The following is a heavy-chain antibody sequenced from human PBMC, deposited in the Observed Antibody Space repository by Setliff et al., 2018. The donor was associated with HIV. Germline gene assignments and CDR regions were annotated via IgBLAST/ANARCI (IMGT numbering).Heavy chain of an antibody. V-gene: IGHV1-69*13. Sequence: SVKVSCKASGGTFSNFAISWVRLAPGQGLEWMGGIIPILGATNYAPKFHGRATIIADDSTSTAYMELGSLISEDTAVYYCARFHHRYWWFDPWGQGTLVTVSS. CDR2: IIPILGAT. D-gene: IGHD2-8*02. CDR1: GGTFSNFA. CDR3: ARFHHRYWWFDP. J-gene: IGHJ5*02.